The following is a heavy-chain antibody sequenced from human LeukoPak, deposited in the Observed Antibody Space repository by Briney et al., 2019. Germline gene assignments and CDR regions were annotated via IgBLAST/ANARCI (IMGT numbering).Heavy chain of an antibody. CDR2: ISYDGSNK. V-gene: IGHV3-30-3*01. D-gene: IGHD2-21*02. J-gene: IGHJ3*02. Sequence: GGSLRLSCAASGFTFSSYAMHWVRQAPGKGLEWVAVISYDGSNKYYADSVKGRFTISRDNSKNTLYLQMNSLRAEDTAVYYCARAKPRYCGGDCYSTGAFDIWGQGTMVTVSS. CDR3: ARAKPRYCGGDCYSTGAFDI. CDR1: GFTFSSYA.